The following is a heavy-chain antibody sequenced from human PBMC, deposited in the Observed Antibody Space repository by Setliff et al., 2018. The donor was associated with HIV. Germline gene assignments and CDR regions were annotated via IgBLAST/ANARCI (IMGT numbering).Heavy chain of an antibody. CDR1: GFSFSSYS. CDR2: ISPSSTII. CDR3: ARDWVSMDRGASMDV. J-gene: IGHJ6*03. Sequence: GESLKISCGASGFSFSSYSMNWVRQAPGKGLEWVSYISPSSTIIYYEDSVKGRFTISRDNAKNSLYLQMNSLRAEDTAVYYCARDWVSMDRGASMDVWGKGTTVTVSS. D-gene: IGHD3-10*01. V-gene: IGHV3-48*04.